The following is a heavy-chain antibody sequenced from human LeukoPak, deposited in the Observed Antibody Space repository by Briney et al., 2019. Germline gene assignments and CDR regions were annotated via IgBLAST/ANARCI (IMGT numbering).Heavy chain of an antibody. Sequence: GGSLRLSCAASGFTFSSYAMHWVRQAPGKGLEWVAVLSYDGSNKYYADSVKGLFTISRDNSKNTLYLQMNSLRAEDTAVYYCARDLDNYYGSGSYFDYWGQGTLVTVST. V-gene: IGHV3-30-3*01. J-gene: IGHJ4*02. D-gene: IGHD3-10*01. CDR3: ARDLDNYYGSGSYFDY. CDR1: GFTFSSYA. CDR2: LSYDGSNK.